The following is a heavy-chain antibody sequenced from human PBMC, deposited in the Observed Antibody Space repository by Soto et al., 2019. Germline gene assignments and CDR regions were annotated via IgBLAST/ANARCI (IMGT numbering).Heavy chain of an antibody. J-gene: IGHJ1*01. CDR1: GFTFNSYA. CDR2: ISGSGGTT. V-gene: IGHV3-23*01. D-gene: IGHD6-25*01. Sequence: PGGSLRLSCAASGFTFNSYAMAWVRQAPGKGLEWVSGISGSGGTTYYADSVKGRFTISRDNSKNTLYLQMNSLRAEDTAVYYCAKVLVAAVQVFHHWGQGTLVTVSS. CDR3: AKVLVAAVQVFHH.